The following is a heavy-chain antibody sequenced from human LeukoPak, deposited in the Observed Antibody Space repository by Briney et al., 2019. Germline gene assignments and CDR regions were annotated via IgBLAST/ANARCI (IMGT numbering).Heavy chain of an antibody. CDR3: ARGGTLWFGELLSYFDY. CDR2: MNPNSGNT. D-gene: IGHD3-10*01. CDR1: GYTFTSYD. Sequence: ASVKVSCKASGYTFTSYDINWVRQATGQGLEWMGWMNPNSGNTGYAQKFQGWVTMTRDTSISTAYMELSRLRSDNTAVYYCARGGTLWFGELLSYFDYWGQGTLVTVSS. V-gene: IGHV1-8*01. J-gene: IGHJ4*02.